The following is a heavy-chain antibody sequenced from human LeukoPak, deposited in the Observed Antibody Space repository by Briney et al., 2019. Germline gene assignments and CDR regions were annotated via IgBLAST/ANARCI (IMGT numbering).Heavy chain of an antibody. J-gene: IGHJ5*02. CDR3: ARGGYCSGGSCYSGQGWFDP. D-gene: IGHD2-15*01. CDR2: IYYSGST. V-gene: IGHV4-59*01. Sequence: PSETLSLTCTVSGGSISSYYWSWIRQPPGKGLEWIGYIYYSGSTNYNPSLKSRVTISVDTSKNQFSLKLSSVTAADTAVYYCARGGYCSGGSCYSGQGWFDPWGQGTLVTVSS. CDR1: GGSISSYY.